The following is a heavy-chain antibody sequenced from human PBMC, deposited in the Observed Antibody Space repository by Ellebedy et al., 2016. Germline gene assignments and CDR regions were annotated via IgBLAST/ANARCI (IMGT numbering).Heavy chain of an antibody. CDR2: TYYSGST. D-gene: IGHD3-3*01. Sequence: SETLSLXXTVSGGSITSGCYYWSLIRQHPGKGLEWIGSTYYSGSTYYNPSLKSRVTISVDTSKNQFSLKLSSVTAADTAVYYCARVNTIFGVVIYYYYGMDVWGQGTKVTVSS. J-gene: IGHJ6*02. V-gene: IGHV4-31*03. CDR3: ARVNTIFGVVIYYYYGMDV. CDR1: GGSITSGCYY.